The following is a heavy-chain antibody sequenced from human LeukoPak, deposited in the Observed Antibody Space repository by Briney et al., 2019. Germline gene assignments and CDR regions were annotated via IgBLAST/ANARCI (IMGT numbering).Heavy chain of an antibody. Sequence: PGGSLRLSCAASGFTFSSYTMTWVRQAPGKGLEWISSIYGRADNTYYADSVKGRFTISRDNAKNSLYLQMNSLRAEDTAVYYCARACYYDSSGYCHDAFDIWGQGTMVTVSS. V-gene: IGHV3-23*01. D-gene: IGHD3-22*01. CDR3: ARACYYDSSGYCHDAFDI. CDR2: IYGRADNT. J-gene: IGHJ3*02. CDR1: GFTFSSYT.